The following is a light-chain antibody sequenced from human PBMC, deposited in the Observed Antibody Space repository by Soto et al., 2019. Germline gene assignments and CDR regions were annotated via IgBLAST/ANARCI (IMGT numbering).Light chain of an antibody. V-gene: IGLV2-23*01. CDR3: CSYAGSFLVV. J-gene: IGLJ2*01. CDR2: EGN. Sequence: QSALTQPASVSGSPGQSITISCAGSISDVGSSNLVSWYQQHPGKVPKLIIYEGNRRPSGVSSRFSGSNSGKTASLTISGLQAEDEADYYCCSYAGSFLVVFGGGTKVTVL. CDR1: ISDVGSSNL.